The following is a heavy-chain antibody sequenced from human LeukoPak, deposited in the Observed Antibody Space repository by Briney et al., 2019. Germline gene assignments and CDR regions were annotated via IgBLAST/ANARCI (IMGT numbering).Heavy chain of an antibody. CDR3: ARGANRLDS. D-gene: IGHD1-14*01. V-gene: IGHV4-59*12. CDR2: IYYTGRT. J-gene: IGHJ4*02. CDR1: GGSINTYY. Sequence: SETLSLTCSVSGGSINTYYWSWIRPTPGKGLEWIGFIYYTGRTNYNPSLKSRVTMSVDTSKSQFSLKLTSVTAADTALYYCARGANRLDSWGRGTLVTVSS.